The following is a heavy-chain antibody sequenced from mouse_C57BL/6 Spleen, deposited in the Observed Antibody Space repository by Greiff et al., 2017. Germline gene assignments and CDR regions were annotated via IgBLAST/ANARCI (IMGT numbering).Heavy chain of an antibody. J-gene: IGHJ2*01. D-gene: IGHD2-2*01. CDR3: ARDQNYGYPYYIDY. CDR1: GFTFSSYA. Sequence: EVKLMESGGGLVKPGGSLKLSCAASGFTFSSYAMSWVRQTPEKRLEWVATISDGGSYTYYPDNVKGRFTISRDNAKNNLYLQMSHLKSEDTAMYYCARDQNYGYPYYIDYWGQGTTLTVSS. CDR2: ISDGGSYT. V-gene: IGHV5-4*01.